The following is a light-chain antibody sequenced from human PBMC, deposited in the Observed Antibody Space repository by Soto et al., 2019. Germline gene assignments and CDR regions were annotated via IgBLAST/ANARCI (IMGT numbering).Light chain of an antibody. CDR1: GSNVGASYD. J-gene: IGLJ1*01. CDR3: QSYDSGVAGSV. Sequence: QSVLTQPPSVSGAPGQTITMSCTGSGSNVGASYDVHWYQVLPGAGPRLLIYKNNNRPSGVPDRFSGSKSGTSASLAITGLRAEDEADYYCQSYDSGVAGSVFGTGTKLTVL. V-gene: IGLV1-40*01. CDR2: KNN.